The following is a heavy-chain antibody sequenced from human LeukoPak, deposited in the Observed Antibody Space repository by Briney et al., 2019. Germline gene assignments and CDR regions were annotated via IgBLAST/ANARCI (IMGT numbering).Heavy chain of an antibody. CDR3: ARDRRDGYNSFYYFDY. CDR2: IYTGGST. J-gene: IGHJ4*02. V-gene: IGHV4-4*07. Sequence: SETLSLTCTVSGGSITTNYWGWIRQPAGKGLEWIGRIYTGGSTNYNPSLKSRVTMSVDTSKSQFSLKLNSVTAADTAVYYCARDRRDGYNSFYYFDYWGQGTLVTVSS. CDR1: GGSITTNY. D-gene: IGHD5-24*01.